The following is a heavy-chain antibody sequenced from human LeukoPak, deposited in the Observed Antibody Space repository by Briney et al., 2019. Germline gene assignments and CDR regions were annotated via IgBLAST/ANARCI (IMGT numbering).Heavy chain of an antibody. CDR1: GFTVSSNY. Sequence: GGSLRLSCAASGFTVSSNYMSWVRQAPGKGLEWVSVIYSGGTTYYADSVKCRFTISRDNSKNTLYLHMNSLRAEDTAVYYCARVVGVAAIWFEHWGQGTLVPVPS. CDR2: IYSGGTT. CDR3: ARVVGVAAIWFEH. J-gene: IGHJ5*02. V-gene: IGHV3-66*01. D-gene: IGHD2-15*01.